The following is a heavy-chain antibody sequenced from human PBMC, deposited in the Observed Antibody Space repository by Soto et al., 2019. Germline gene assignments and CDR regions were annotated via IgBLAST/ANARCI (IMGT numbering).Heavy chain of an antibody. Sequence: QITLRESGPSLVKPTETLTLTCTFSGFSLTTTGVGVGWIRQPPGKALEWLAVVFWDDGESYSPSLKSRVTIAKDTSKNQVVLTMTNMDPLDTATYYCTQIYGSGSWGWYFHSWGQGTLVTVSS. CDR3: TQIYGSGSWGWYFHS. J-gene: IGHJ4*02. CDR2: VFWDDGE. D-gene: IGHD1-26*01. V-gene: IGHV2-5*02. CDR1: GFSLTTTGVG.